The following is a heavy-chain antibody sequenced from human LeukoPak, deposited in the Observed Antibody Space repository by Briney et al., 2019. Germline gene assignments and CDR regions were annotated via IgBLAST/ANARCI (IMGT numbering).Heavy chain of an antibody. V-gene: IGHV4-30-2*01. Sequence: PSETLSLTCTVSGGSISSGDYYWSWIRQPPGKGLEWIGYIYHSGSTYYNPSLKSRVTISVDRSKNQFSLKLSSVTAADTAVYYCARATDGGTFDYWGQGTLVTVSS. J-gene: IGHJ4*02. D-gene: IGHD4-23*01. CDR3: ARATDGGTFDY. CDR1: GGSISSGDYY. CDR2: IYHSGST.